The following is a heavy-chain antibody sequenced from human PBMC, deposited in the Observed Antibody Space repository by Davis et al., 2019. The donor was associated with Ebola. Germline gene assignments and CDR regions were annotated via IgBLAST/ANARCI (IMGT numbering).Heavy chain of an antibody. Sequence: GESLKISCKGSGYSFTSYWIGWVRQMPGKGLEWMGIIYPGDSDTRYSPSFQGQVTISADKSISTAYLQWSSLKASDTAMYYCARHLRPAALPHHYYYYGMDVWGQGTTVTVSS. CDR2: IYPGDSDT. CDR1: GYSFTSYW. CDR3: ARHLRPAALPHHYYYYGMDV. V-gene: IGHV5-51*01. J-gene: IGHJ6*02. D-gene: IGHD6-13*01.